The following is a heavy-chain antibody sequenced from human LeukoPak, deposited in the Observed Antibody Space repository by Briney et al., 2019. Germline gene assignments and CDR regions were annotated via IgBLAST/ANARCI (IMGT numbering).Heavy chain of an antibody. Sequence: PSETLSLTCTVSGGSISSGGYYWSWIRQHPGKGLEWIGYIYYSGSTYYNPSLKSRVTISVDTSKNQFSLKLSSVTAADTAVYYCARVLRSFDSDAFDIWGQGIMVTVSS. J-gene: IGHJ3*02. CDR1: GGSISSGGYY. V-gene: IGHV4-31*03. CDR2: IYYSGST. CDR3: ARVLRSFDSDAFDI. D-gene: IGHD4-17*01.